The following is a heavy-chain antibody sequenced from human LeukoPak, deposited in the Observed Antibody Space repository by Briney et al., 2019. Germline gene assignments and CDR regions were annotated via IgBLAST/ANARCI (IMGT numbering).Heavy chain of an antibody. V-gene: IGHV1-69*06. CDR3: ARGWDYGDYVPQNWFDP. CDR2: IIPIFGTA. D-gene: IGHD4-17*01. Sequence: SVKVSCKASGGTFSSYAISWVRQAPGQGFEWMGRIIPIFGTANYAQKFQGRVTITADKSTSTAYMELSSLRSEDTAVYYCARGWDYGDYVPQNWFDPWGQGTLVTVSS. J-gene: IGHJ5*02. CDR1: GGTFSSYA.